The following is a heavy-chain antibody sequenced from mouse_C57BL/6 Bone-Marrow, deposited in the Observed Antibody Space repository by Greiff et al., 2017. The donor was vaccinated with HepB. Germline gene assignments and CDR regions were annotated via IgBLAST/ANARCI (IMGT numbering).Heavy chain of an antibody. Sequence: VQLQQPGTELVKPGASVKLSCKASGYTFTSYWMHWVKQRPGQGLEWIGNINPSNGGTNYNEKFKSKATLTVDKSSSTAYMQLSSLTSEDSAVYYCVRNCGSSFYWYFDVWGTGTTVTVSS. V-gene: IGHV1-53*01. CDR3: VRNCGSSFYWYFDV. CDR1: GYTFTSYW. J-gene: IGHJ1*03. CDR2: INPSNGGT. D-gene: IGHD1-1*01.